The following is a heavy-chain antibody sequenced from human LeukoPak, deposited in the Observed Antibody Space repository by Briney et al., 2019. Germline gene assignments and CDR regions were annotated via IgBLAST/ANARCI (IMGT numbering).Heavy chain of an antibody. CDR2: ISAYNGNT. Sequence: ASVKVSCKASGYTFTSYGISWVRQAPGQGLEWMGRISAYNGNTNYAQKLQGRVTMTTGTSTSTAYMELRSLRSDDTAVYYCAREYQLLSFDYWGQGTLVTVSS. CDR3: AREYQLLSFDY. V-gene: IGHV1-18*01. D-gene: IGHD2-2*01. J-gene: IGHJ4*02. CDR1: GYTFTSYG.